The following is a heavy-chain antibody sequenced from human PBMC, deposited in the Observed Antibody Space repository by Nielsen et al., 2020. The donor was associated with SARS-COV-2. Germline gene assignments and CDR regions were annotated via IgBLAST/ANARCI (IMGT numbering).Heavy chain of an antibody. CDR3: AKDPDYYDSSGYYYEQYFQH. Sequence: WIRQPPGKGLEWVSAISGSGGSTYYADSVKGRFTISRDNSKNTLYLQMNSLRAKDTAVYYCAKDPDYYDSSGYYYEQYFQHWGQGTLVTVSS. CDR2: ISGSGGST. V-gene: IGHV3-23*01. D-gene: IGHD3-22*01. J-gene: IGHJ1*01.